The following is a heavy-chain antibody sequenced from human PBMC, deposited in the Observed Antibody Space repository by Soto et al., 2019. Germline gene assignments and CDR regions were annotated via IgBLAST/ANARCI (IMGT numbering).Heavy chain of an antibody. CDR1: GYTFTNHW. V-gene: IGHV5-10-1*01. CDR2: INPSDSHT. J-gene: IGHJ4*02. CDR3: ARHASYYVSSGYFGTY. D-gene: IGHD3-22*01. Sequence: GESLKISCHGSGYTFTNHWITWVRQMPGKGLEWMGRINPSDSHTNYSPSFQGHVTMSVDKSISTAYLQWSSLKASDSAMYYCARHASYYVSSGYFGTYWGQGTPVTVSS.